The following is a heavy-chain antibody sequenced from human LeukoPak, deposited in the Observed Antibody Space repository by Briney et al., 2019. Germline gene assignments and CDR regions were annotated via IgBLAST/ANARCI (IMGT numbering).Heavy chain of an antibody. CDR3: ATDLGYGYSYTFDI. D-gene: IGHD5-18*01. Sequence: GGSLRHSCAASGFTFSSYGMHWVRQAPGKGLEWVAFIRYDGSNKYYSDSVKGRFTISRDNSKNTLYLQMNSLRAEDTAVYYCATDLGYGYSYTFDIWGQGTMVTVSS. V-gene: IGHV3-30*02. CDR2: IRYDGSNK. CDR1: GFTFSSYG. J-gene: IGHJ3*02.